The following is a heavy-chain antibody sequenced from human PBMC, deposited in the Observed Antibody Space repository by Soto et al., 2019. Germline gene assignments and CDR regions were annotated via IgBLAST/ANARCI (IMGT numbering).Heavy chain of an antibody. V-gene: IGHV1-69*13. CDR3: AKVRYSSPMGYYYGMDV. CDR2: IIPIFGTA. J-gene: IGHJ6*02. CDR1: GGTFSSYA. Sequence: SVKVSCKASGGTFSSYAISWVRQAPGQGLEWMGGIIPIFGTANYAQKFQGRVTITADESTSTSYMEVNNLRSEDTAVYYCAKVRYSSPMGYYYGMDVWGQGTTVTVSS. D-gene: IGHD6-19*01.